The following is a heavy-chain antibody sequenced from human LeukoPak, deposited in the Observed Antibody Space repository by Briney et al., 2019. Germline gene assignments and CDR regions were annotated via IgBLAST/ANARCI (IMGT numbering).Heavy chain of an antibody. Sequence: ASVKVSCKASGYTFTGYYMHWVRQAPGQGLEWMGWINPNSGGTNYAQKFQGRVTMTRDTSISTAYMELSRLRSDDTAVYYCARDRRGTVLRFLEWLLKNWGQGTLVTVSS. D-gene: IGHD3-3*01. CDR1: GYTFTGYY. V-gene: IGHV1-2*02. CDR2: INPNSGGT. CDR3: ARDRRGTVLRFLEWLLKN. J-gene: IGHJ4*02.